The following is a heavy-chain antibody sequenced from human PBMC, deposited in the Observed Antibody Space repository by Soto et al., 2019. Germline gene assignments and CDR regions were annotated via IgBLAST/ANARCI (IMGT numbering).Heavy chain of an antibody. CDR1: GFTFNDFE. Sequence: EVQLLESGGGLVQPGGSLRLSCGVSGFTFNDFEMNWVRQAPGKGLEWLAYIDGSGTTKKYADSVRGRFTISRDNPNLSPFLQMSSLGAADPAIYLCARGFGRFNHCGQGTLVSVSP. J-gene: IGHJ4*02. D-gene: IGHD3-10*01. CDR3: ARGFGRFNH. V-gene: IGHV3-48*03. CDR2: IDGSGTTK.